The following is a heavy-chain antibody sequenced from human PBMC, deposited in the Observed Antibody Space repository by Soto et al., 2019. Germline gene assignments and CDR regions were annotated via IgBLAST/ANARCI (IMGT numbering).Heavy chain of an antibody. D-gene: IGHD3-16*01. CDR1: GFPFSTNW. CDR3: VCGGNFFIY. Sequence: EVQLVESRGGLVTPGGSLRLACAASGFPFSTNWMTWVRQPPVKGLEWVANMDQDGSETYYVDSVRGRFTVSRDNDKNSLYLQMNGLRVEDTAVYYCVCGGNFFIYWGQGTLVTVSP. V-gene: IGHV3-7*01. J-gene: IGHJ4*02. CDR2: MDQDGSET.